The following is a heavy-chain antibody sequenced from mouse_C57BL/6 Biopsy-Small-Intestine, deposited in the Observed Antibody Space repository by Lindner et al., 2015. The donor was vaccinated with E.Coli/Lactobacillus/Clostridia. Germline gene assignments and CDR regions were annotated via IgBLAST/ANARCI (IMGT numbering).Heavy chain of an antibody. CDR1: GYSITSDY. CDR3: ARGDGFFDY. J-gene: IGHJ2*01. D-gene: IGHD3-3*01. CDR2: ISYSGTT. V-gene: IGHV3-8*01. Sequence: VQLQESGPGLAKPSQTLSLTCSVTGYSITSDYWNWIRKFPGNKLEFMGFISYSGTTYYNPPLNSRISIIRDTSKNQFYLQLNSVTTEDTATYYCARGDGFFDYWGQGTTLTVSS.